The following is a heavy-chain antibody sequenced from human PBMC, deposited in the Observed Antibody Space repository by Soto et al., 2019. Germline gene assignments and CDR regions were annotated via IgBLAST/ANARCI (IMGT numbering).Heavy chain of an antibody. V-gene: IGHV2-70*17. D-gene: IGHD6-19*01. CDR3: PRHSSAVAGIRIDY. Sequence: SGPTRVNPTQILTLTCTFSGFSLSSSGMCVTWIRQPPGKALEWLARIDWDDDEFYSTSLKTRLSISKDTSKNQVVLTMTNMDPVDTATYYCPRHSSAVAGIRIDYWGQGTLVTVS. CDR2: IDWDDDE. CDR1: GFSLSSSGMC. J-gene: IGHJ4*02.